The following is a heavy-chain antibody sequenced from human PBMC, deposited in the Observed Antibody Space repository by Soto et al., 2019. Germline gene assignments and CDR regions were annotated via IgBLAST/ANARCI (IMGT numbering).Heavy chain of an antibody. D-gene: IGHD5-18*01. CDR2: IYSGGST. CDR3: ARHRGYSYGYWFDP. Sequence: GGLRLSCAASGFTVSSNYMSWVRQAPGKGLEWVSVIYSGGSTYYADSVKGRFTISRDNSKNTLYLQMNSLRAEDTAVYYCARHRGYSYGYWFDPWGQGTLVTVSS. J-gene: IGHJ5*02. V-gene: IGHV3-53*01. CDR1: GFTVSSNY.